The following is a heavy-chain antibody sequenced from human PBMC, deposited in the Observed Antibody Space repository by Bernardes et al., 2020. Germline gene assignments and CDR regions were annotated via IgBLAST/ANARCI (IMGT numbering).Heavy chain of an antibody. D-gene: IGHD6-19*01. CDR1: GYTFTGYY. CDR3: ARDYIAVAGPDY. V-gene: IGHV1-2*06. Sequence: ASVKVSCKASGYTFTGYYMHWVRQAPGQGLEWMGRINPNSGGTNYAQKFQGRVTMTRDTSISTAYMELSRLRSDDTAVYYCARDYIAVAGPDYWGQGTLVTVSS. CDR2: INPNSGGT. J-gene: IGHJ4*02.